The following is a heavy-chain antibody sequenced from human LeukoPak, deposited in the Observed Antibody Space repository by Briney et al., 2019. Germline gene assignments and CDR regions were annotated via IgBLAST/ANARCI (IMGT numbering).Heavy chain of an antibody. J-gene: IGHJ6*02. CDR2: INSDGSST. CDR3: ARDLGPDGSIRSSWYLVHYYYYGMDV. Sequence: GGSLRLSCAASGFTFSSYWMHWVRQAPGKGLVWVSRINSDGSSTSYADSVKGRFTISRDNAKNTLYLQMNSLRAEDTAVYYCARDLGPDGSIRSSWYLVHYYYYGMDVWGQGTTVTVSS. D-gene: IGHD6-13*01. V-gene: IGHV3-74*01. CDR1: GFTFSSYW.